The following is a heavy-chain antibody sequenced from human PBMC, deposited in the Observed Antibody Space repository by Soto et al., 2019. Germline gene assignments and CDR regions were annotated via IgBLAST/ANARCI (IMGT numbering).Heavy chain of an antibody. Sequence: QVQLVESGGGVVQPGRSLRLSCAASGFTFSSYGMHWVRQAPGKGLEWVAVIWYDGSNKYYADSVKGRFNISRDNSKNTLYLQMNSLRAEDTAVYYCAREVTYCSGGSCPFDYWGQGTLVTVSS. CDR3: AREVTYCSGGSCPFDY. D-gene: IGHD2-15*01. CDR2: IWYDGSNK. V-gene: IGHV3-33*01. J-gene: IGHJ4*02. CDR1: GFTFSSYG.